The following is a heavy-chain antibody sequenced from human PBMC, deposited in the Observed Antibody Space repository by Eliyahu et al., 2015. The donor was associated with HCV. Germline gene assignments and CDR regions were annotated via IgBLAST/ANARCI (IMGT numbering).Heavy chain of an antibody. V-gene: IGHV1-69*01. CDR1: SYA. CDR3: ARADIVGATVDY. CDR2: IIPIFGTA. Sequence: SYAISWVRQAPGQGLEWMGGIIPIFGTANYAQKFQGRVTITADESTSTAYMELSSLRSEDTAVYYCARADIVGATVDYWGQGTLVTVSS. J-gene: IGHJ4*02. D-gene: IGHD1-26*01.